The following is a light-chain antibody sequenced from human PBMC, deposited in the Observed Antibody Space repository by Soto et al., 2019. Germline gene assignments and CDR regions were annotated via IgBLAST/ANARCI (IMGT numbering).Light chain of an antibody. CDR3: QRYNNWPLT. V-gene: IGKV3-15*01. J-gene: IGKJ4*01. Sequence: ETVLTQSASTLSGSPGERATLSWRASQSVSSNLAWYQHKHGQTPRLLIYDTSTRATGVPARFSGSRYGTEFNLTINSLQSEDFAVYYCQRYNNWPLTFGGGTKVDIK. CDR2: DTS. CDR1: QSVSSN.